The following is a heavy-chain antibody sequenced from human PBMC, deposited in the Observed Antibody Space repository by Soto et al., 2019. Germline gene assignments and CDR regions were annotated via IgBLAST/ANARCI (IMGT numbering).Heavy chain of an antibody. J-gene: IGHJ3*01. V-gene: IGHV3-23*01. CDR3: VKNYYDTRGYYPDAFDV. D-gene: IGHD3-22*01. CDR2: ISGGGGSI. Sequence: GGSLRLSCAASGFTLSRYVMSWVRQAPGKGLEWVSTISGGGGSINYADSVNGRFTISRDNFNSMIYLQMSSLRAEDTAVYYCVKNYYDTRGYYPDAFDVWGQGTMVTVSS. CDR1: GFTLSRYV.